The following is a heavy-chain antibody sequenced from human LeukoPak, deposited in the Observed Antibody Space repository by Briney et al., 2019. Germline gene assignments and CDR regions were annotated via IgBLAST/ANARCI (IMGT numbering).Heavy chain of an antibody. CDR1: GYTFTGYY. V-gene: IGHV1-2*02. D-gene: IGHD3-22*01. CDR2: INPNSGDT. CDR3: ASGYYDSNNSKYFQH. Sequence: GASVKVSCKASGYTFTGYYIHWVRQAPGQGLEWMAWINPNSGDTNFAQKFQGRVTMSRDTSISTVYMELSRLRSDDTAVFFCASGYYDSNNSKYFQHRPQTTLHTLPS. J-gene: IGHJ1*01.